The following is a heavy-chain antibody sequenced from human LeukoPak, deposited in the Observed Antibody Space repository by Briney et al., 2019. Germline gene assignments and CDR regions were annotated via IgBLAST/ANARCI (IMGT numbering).Heavy chain of an antibody. J-gene: IGHJ4*02. CDR1: GFTFSSYA. Sequence: PGGSLRLSCAASGFTFSSYAMSWVRQAPGKGLEGVSAISGSGGSTYYADPVKGRFTISRDNSKNTLYLQMNSLRAEDTAVYYCAKDRRDVVVPAAADYWGQGTLVTVSS. V-gene: IGHV3-23*01. D-gene: IGHD2-2*01. CDR2: ISGSGGST. CDR3: AKDRRDVVVPAAADY.